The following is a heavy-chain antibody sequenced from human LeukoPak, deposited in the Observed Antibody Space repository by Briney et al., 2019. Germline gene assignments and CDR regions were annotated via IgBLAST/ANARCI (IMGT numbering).Heavy chain of an antibody. CDR2: INPNSGGT. Sequence: VASVKVPCKASGYTFTGYYMHWVRQAPGQGLEWMGWINPNSGGTNYAQKFQGRVTMTRDTSISTAYMELSRLRSDDTAVYYCAREVTPQQESDYWGQGTLVTVSS. D-gene: IGHD6-13*01. J-gene: IGHJ4*02. CDR3: AREVTPQQESDY. CDR1: GYTFTGYY. V-gene: IGHV1-2*02.